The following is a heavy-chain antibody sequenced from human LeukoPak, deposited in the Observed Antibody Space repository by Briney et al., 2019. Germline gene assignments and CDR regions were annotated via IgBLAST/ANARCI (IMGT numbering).Heavy chain of an antibody. J-gene: IGHJ4*02. CDR1: GLSFRNYW. Sequence: PGGSLRLSCAASGLSFRNYWMGWVRQAPGKGLEWVANVEHDGSEIYYVDSVEGRFTISRDTAKDSLYLQMNSLRAEDTAVYYCATDRDNSDWQKRFDSWGQGTLVTVSS. CDR3: ATDRDNSDWQKRFDS. D-gene: IGHD2-21*02. V-gene: IGHV3-7*01. CDR2: VEHDGSEI.